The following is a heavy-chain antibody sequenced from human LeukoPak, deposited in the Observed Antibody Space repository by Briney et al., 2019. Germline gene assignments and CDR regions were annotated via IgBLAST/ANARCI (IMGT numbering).Heavy chain of an antibody. Sequence: PGGSLRLSCAASGFTFSSYAMSWVRQAPGQGLEWVSVISSSGYNTYYADSVKGRFTISRDNAKNTVYLQMNSLRVEDTAIYYCAKKEVGDCFDYWGQGSLVTVSS. CDR3: AKKEVGDCFDY. V-gene: IGHV3-23*01. D-gene: IGHD1-26*01. J-gene: IGHJ4*02. CDR2: ISSSGYNT. CDR1: GFTFSSYA.